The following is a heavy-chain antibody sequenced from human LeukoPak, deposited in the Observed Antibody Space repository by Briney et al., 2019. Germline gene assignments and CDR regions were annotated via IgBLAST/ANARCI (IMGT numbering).Heavy chain of an antibody. CDR3: AKSDSNGYYLGAFDY. Sequence: GGSLRLSCAASGFPLSSYRMPGVPQAPGRGVEGVAVISYDGRNKDYADSVKGRFTISRDTSKNALYLQMTSLRAEDTAVYYCAKSDSNGYYLGAFDYWGQGTLVTVSS. CDR1: GFPLSSYR. D-gene: IGHD3-22*01. V-gene: IGHV3-30*18. CDR2: ISYDGRNK. J-gene: IGHJ4*02.